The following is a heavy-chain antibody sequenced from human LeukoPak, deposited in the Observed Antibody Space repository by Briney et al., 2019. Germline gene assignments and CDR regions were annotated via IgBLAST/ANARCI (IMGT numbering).Heavy chain of an antibody. CDR3: AKDKRLVALENWNGRTVGDAFDI. Sequence: GGSLRLSCAASGFTFSDHYMDWVRQAPGKGLEWVGRIRKKANSYTTEYAASVKGRFTISRDDSRNSLYLQMNSLRAEDTAVYYCAKDKRLVALENWNGRTVGDAFDIWGQGTMVTVSS. D-gene: IGHD1-1*01. CDR2: IRKKANSYTT. CDR1: GFTFSDHY. J-gene: IGHJ3*02. V-gene: IGHV3-72*01.